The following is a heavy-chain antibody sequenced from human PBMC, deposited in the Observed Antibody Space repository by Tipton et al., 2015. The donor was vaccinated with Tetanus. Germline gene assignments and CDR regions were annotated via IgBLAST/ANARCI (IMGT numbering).Heavy chain of an antibody. J-gene: IGHJ4*02. D-gene: IGHD3-9*01. Sequence: SLRLSCAASGFAFSSYSMNWVRQAPGKGLEWVSSISPRATYRYYADSVKGRFTISRDDAKNSPFLQMNSLRVEDTAVYFCARVHVGLTEPCDYWGQGILVTVSS. CDR1: GFAFSSYS. CDR2: ISPRATYR. CDR3: ARVHVGLTEPCDY. V-gene: IGHV3-21*01.